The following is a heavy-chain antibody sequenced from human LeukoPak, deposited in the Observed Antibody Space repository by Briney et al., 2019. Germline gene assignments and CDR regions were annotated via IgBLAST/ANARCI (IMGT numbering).Heavy chain of an antibody. D-gene: IGHD2-2*01. Sequence: PGGSLRLSCVASGFTFSSYAMHWVRQAPGKGLEWVAVISYDGSNKYYADSVKGRFTISRDNSKNTLYLQMNSLRAEDTAVYYCARVQPLSYAEDYWGQGTLVTVSS. CDR1: GFTFSSYA. CDR2: ISYDGSNK. J-gene: IGHJ4*02. CDR3: ARVQPLSYAEDY. V-gene: IGHV3-30*04.